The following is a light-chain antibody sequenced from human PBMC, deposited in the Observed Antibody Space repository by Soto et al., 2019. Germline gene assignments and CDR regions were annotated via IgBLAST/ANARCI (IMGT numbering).Light chain of an antibody. V-gene: IGLV1-51*01. CDR3: GTWDSSLSAVV. Sequence: QSVLTQPPSVSAAPGQKVTISCSGSSSNIGNNYVSWYQQLPGTAPKLLMYDNNKRPSGIPDRFSGSKSGTSATLGITGLQTGDEADYYCGTWDSSLSAVVFGRGTKLTVL. J-gene: IGLJ2*01. CDR2: DNN. CDR1: SSNIGNNY.